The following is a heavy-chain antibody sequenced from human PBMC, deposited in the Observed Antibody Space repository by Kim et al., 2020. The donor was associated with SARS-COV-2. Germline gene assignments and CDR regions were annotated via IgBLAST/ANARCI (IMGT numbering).Heavy chain of an antibody. CDR1: GFTFSSYE. V-gene: IGHV3-48*03. CDR2: ISSSGSTI. J-gene: IGHJ4*02. D-gene: IGHD3-22*01. Sequence: GGSLRLSCAASGFTFSSYEMNWVRQAPGKGLEWVSYISSSGSTIYYADSVKGRFTISIDNAKNSLYLQMNSLRAEDTAVYYCASIMDSSALVDYWGQGTLVTVSS. CDR3: ASIMDSSALVDY.